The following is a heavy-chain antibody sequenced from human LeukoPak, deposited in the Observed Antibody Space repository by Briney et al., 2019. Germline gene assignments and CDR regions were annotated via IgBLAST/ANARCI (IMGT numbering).Heavy chain of an antibody. Sequence: PGGSLRLSCAASGFTFSSYSMNWVRQAPGKGLEWVSSISSSSSYIYYAVSVKGRFTISRDNAKNSLYLQMNSLRAEDTAVYYCARWHSEAFDIWGQGTMVTVSS. V-gene: IGHV3-21*01. CDR3: ARWHSEAFDI. CDR2: ISSSSSYI. CDR1: GFTFSSYS. J-gene: IGHJ3*02. D-gene: IGHD2-21*01.